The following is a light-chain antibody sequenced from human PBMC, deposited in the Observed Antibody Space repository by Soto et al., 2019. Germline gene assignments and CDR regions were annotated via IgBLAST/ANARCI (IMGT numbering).Light chain of an antibody. J-gene: IGLJ3*02. CDR3: TSYAGSNIWV. CDR2: EVS. V-gene: IGLV2-8*01. Sequence: QSALTQPPSASGSPGQSVTISCTGTSSDVGAYKYVSWYQQYPGKAPKLMIYEVSKRPSGVPDRFFGSKSGNTASLTVSGLQAEDEADYYCTSYAGSNIWVFGGGTKLTV. CDR1: SSDVGAYKY.